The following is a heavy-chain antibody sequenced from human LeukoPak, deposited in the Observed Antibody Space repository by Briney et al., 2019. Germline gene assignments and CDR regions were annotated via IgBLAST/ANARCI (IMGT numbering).Heavy chain of an antibody. CDR1: GFTFSSYW. CDR2: IKQDGSEK. V-gene: IGHV3-7*03. D-gene: IGHD2-2*01. CDR3: AREDCSSTSCAYDAFDI. Sequence: PGGSLRLSCAASGFTFSSYWMSWVRQAPGKGLEWVANIKQDGSEKYYVDSVMGRFTISRDNAKNSLYLQMNSLRAEDTAVYYCAREDCSSTSCAYDAFDIWGQGTMVTVSS. J-gene: IGHJ3*02.